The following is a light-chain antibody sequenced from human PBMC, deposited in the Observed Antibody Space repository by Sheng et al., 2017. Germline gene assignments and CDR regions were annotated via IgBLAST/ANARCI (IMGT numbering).Light chain of an antibody. Sequence: QSALTQPASVSGSPGQSITISCTGTSSDVGGYNYVSWYQQHPGNAPKLMIYDVNNRPSGVSNRFSGSKSGNTASLTISGLQAEDEADYYCQSYDGSLSGYVVFGGGTKLTVL. V-gene: IGLV2-14*03. CDR2: DVN. CDR1: SSDVGGYNY. CDR3: QSYDGSLSGYVV. J-gene: IGLJ3*02.